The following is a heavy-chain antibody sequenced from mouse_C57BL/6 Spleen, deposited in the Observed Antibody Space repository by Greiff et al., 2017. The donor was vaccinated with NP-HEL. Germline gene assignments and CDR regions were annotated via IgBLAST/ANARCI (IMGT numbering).Heavy chain of an antibody. V-gene: IGHV1-82*01. D-gene: IGHD4-1*01. J-gene: IGHJ2*01. Sequence: QVQLKQSGPELVKPGASVKISCKASGYAFSSSWMNWVKQRPGKGLEWIGRIYPGDGDTNYNGKFEGKAKLTADKSSSTAYMQLSSLTSEDSAVYFCARWGWDGAWDYWGQGTTLTVSS. CDR2: IYPGDGDT. CDR1: GYAFSSSW. CDR3: ARWGWDGAWDY.